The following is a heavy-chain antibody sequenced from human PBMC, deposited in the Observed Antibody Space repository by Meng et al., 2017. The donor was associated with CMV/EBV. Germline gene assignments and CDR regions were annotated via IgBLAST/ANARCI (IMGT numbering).Heavy chain of an antibody. V-gene: IGHV1-2*02. J-gene: IGHJ4*02. Sequence: SGYTFTGYYMHWVRQAPGQGLEWMGWINPNSGGTNYAQKFQGRVTMTRDTSISTAYVELSRLRSDDTAVYYCARVPESGFLEWLLAYWGQGTLVTVSS. CDR2: INPNSGGT. CDR1: GYTFTGYY. CDR3: ARVPESGFLEWLLAY. D-gene: IGHD3-3*01.